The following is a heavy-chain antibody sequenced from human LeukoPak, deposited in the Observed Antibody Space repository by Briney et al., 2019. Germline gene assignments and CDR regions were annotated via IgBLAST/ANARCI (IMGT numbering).Heavy chain of an antibody. CDR3: ARGGMIVHYFDY. D-gene: IGHD3-22*01. J-gene: IGHJ4*02. CDR2: IYHSGST. CDR1: GGSISSGGYY. V-gene: IGHV4-30-2*01. Sequence: PSQTLSLTCTVSGGSISSGGYYWSWIRQPPGKGLEWIGYIYHSGSTYYNPSLKSRVTISVDRSKNQFSLKLSSVTAADTAVYYCARGGMIVHYFDYWGQGTLVTVSS.